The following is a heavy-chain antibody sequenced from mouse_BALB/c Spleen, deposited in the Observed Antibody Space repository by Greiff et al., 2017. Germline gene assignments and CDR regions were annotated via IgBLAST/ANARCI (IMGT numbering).Heavy chain of an antibody. CDR3: ARSQTGTFAY. CDR2: ISSGSSTI. J-gene: IGHJ3*01. V-gene: IGHV5-17*02. D-gene: IGHD4-1*01. Sequence: EVQGVESGGGLVQPGGSRKLSCAASGFTFSSFGMHWVRQAPEKGLEWVAYISSGSSTIYYADTVKGRFTISRDNPKNTLFLQMTSLRSEDTAMYYCARSQTGTFAYWGQGTLVTVSA. CDR1: GFTFSSFG.